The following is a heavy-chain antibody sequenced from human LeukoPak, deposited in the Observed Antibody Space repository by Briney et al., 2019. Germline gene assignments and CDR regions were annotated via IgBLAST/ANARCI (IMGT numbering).Heavy chain of an antibody. CDR1: GGSISSSSYY. V-gene: IGHV4-39*07. Sequence: SETLSLTCTVSGGSISSSSYYWGWIRQPPGKGLEWIGSIYYSGSTYYNPSLKSRVTISVDTSKNQFSLKLSSVTAADTAVYYCARAHRKPYYFDYWGQGTLVTVSS. J-gene: IGHJ4*02. CDR3: ARAHRKPYYFDY. CDR2: IYYSGST.